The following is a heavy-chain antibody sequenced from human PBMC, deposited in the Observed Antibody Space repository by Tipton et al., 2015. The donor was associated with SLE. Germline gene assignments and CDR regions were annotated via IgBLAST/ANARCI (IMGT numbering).Heavy chain of an antibody. J-gene: IGHJ6*02. CDR3: VKPRYCSSTSCPYGMDV. CDR1: GFTFSSYA. D-gene: IGHD2-2*01. CDR2: ISSNGGST. Sequence: SLRLSCSASGFTFSSYAMHWVRQAPGKGLEYVSAISSNGGSTYYADSVKGRFTISRDNSKNTLYLQMSSLRAEDTAVYYCVKPRYCSSTSCPYGMDVWGQGTMVTVSS. V-gene: IGHV3-64D*06.